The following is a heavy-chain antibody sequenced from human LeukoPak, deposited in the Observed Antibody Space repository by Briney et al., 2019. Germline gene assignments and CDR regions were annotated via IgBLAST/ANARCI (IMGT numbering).Heavy chain of an antibody. CDR2: VSSTGTT. J-gene: IGHJ4*02. D-gene: IGHD7-27*01. Sequence: SETLSLTCIVSGGSISGYYWSWIRQPPGKGLEYIGHVSSTGTTNNNPSLKSRVTISVDTSKNQFSMKLSSVTAADTTVYYCASLWGSDYWGQGTLVTVSS. CDR3: ASLWGSDY. CDR1: GGSISGYY. V-gene: IGHV4-59*12.